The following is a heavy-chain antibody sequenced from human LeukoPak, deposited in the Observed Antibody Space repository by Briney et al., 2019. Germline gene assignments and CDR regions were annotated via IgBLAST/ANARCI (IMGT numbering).Heavy chain of an antibody. CDR3: ARAGGSGSYYSYDY. CDR1: GGSISSSSYY. D-gene: IGHD3-10*01. CDR2: IYYSGST. V-gene: IGHV4-39*07. Sequence: SETLSLTCTVSGGSISSSSYYWGWIRQPPGKGLEWIGSIYYSGSTYYNPSLKSRVTISVDTSKNQFSLKLSSVTAADTAVYYCARAGGSGSYYSYDYWGQGTLVTVSS. J-gene: IGHJ4*02.